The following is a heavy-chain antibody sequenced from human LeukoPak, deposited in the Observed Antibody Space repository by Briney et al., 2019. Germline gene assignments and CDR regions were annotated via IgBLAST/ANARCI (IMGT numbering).Heavy chain of an antibody. J-gene: IGHJ4*02. CDR1: GASISSGGYS. D-gene: IGHD3-16*01. V-gene: IGHV4-30-2*01. Sequence: SETLSLTCAVSGASISSGGYSWSWIRQPPGKGLEWIGYIYHSGSTYYNPSLKSRVTISVDRSKNQFSLKVSSVTAADTAVYYCTRASLRLGVDYWGQGTLVTVSS. CDR3: TRASLRLGVDY. CDR2: IYHSGST.